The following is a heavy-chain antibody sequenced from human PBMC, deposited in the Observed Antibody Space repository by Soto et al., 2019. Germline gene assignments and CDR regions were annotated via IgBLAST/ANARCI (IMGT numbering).Heavy chain of an antibody. D-gene: IGHD2-8*02. V-gene: IGHV4-39*01. Sequence: QLQLQESGPGLVKPSETLSLTCSVSGGSISSRSYSWGWSRQPPGKGLEWIVTISYSGSSKYDPSRKCPVTISADTSKNQFSPKLSSVTAADTAVYYCVRLAGYCTGASCYGLSAMDVWGQGTTVTVSS. CDR2: ISYSGSS. J-gene: IGHJ6*02. CDR3: VRLAGYCTGASCYGLSAMDV. CDR1: GGSISSRSYS.